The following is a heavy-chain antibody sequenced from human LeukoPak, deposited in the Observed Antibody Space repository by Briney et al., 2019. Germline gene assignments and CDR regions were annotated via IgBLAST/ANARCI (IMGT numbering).Heavy chain of an antibody. Sequence: GESLKISCKGSGYSFTSYWIGWVRQMPGKGLEWMGIIYPGDSDTRYSPSFQGQVTISADKSISTAYLPWSSLTASDPAIYSCPRHLYIAAAGYNWFDPWGQGTLVTVSS. J-gene: IGHJ5*02. CDR3: PRHLYIAAAGYNWFDP. D-gene: IGHD6-13*01. V-gene: IGHV5-51*01. CDR2: IYPGDSDT. CDR1: GYSFTSYW.